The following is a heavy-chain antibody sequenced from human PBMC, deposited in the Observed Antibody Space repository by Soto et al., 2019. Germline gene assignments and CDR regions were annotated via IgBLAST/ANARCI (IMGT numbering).Heavy chain of an antibody. CDR1: GGSISIDDSY. J-gene: IGHJ4*02. V-gene: IGHV4-30-4*01. Sequence: QVQLQESGSGLVKPSQTLSLICTVSGGSISIDDSYWHWIRQSPEKGLEWIGYIHYTGSTYYNPCLERRLSMSVDTSKNQFSLKLRSVTAADTAIYYCAREAGYSHGYEYWGQGAPVTVSS. CDR3: AREAGYSHGYEY. D-gene: IGHD5-18*01. CDR2: IHYTGST.